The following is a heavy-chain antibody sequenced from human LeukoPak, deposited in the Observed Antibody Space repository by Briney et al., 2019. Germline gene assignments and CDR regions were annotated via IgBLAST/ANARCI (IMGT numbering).Heavy chain of an antibody. CDR2: ISSSGSAI. V-gene: IGHV3-11*01. J-gene: IGHJ4*02. CDR1: GFTFTDYY. D-gene: IGHD2-2*01. Sequence: GGSLRLSCAASGFTFTDYYMSWIRQAPGKGLECISYISSSGSAIYYADSFKGRFTISRDNAKNSLYLQMNSLRAEDTALYYCATHPYCSSTSCWDYWGQGTLVTVSS. CDR3: ATHPYCSSTSCWDY.